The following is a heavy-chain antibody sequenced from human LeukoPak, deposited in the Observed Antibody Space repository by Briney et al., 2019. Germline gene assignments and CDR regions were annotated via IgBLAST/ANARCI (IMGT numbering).Heavy chain of an antibody. J-gene: IGHJ6*02. Sequence: ASVKVSCKASDYTFNTSGVTWVRQAPGQGLEWMGWINSYNGITKYAQRLEGRLTMTTAASTSTAYMELWSLRSDATAVYYCASPRGGYGWGDYYYYGMDVWGQGTTVTVSS. CDR2: INSYNGIT. D-gene: IGHD3-10*01. CDR1: DYTFNTSG. V-gene: IGHV1-18*01. CDR3: ASPRGGYGWGDYYYYGMDV.